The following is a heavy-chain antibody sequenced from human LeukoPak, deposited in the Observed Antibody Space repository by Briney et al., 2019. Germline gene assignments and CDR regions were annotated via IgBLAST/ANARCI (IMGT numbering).Heavy chain of an antibody. CDR3: ARQGIAAGSGEFMYYGIDV. CDR1: GYSFTSYW. V-gene: IGHV5-51*01. Sequence: GESLKISCKGSGYSFTSYWIGWVRQMPGKGLEWMGIIYPGDSDTRYSPSFQGQVTISADKSISTAYLQWSSLKASDTAMYYCARQGIAAGSGEFMYYGIDVWGQGTTVTVSS. CDR2: IYPGDSDT. J-gene: IGHJ6*02. D-gene: IGHD6-13*01.